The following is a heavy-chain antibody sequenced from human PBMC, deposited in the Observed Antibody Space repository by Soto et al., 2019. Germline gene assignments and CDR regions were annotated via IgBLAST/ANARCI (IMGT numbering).Heavy chain of an antibody. V-gene: IGHV3-21*01. J-gene: IGHJ4*02. Sequence: EVQLVESGGGLVKPGGSLRLSCAASGVTFSSYSMNWVRQAPGKGLEWVSSISSSSSYIYYADSVKGRFTISRDNAKNSLYLQMNSLRAEDTAVYYCATNGGYCSSTSCYSLGVSDYWGQGTMVTVSS. CDR1: GVTFSSYS. CDR2: ISSSSSYI. D-gene: IGHD2-2*01. CDR3: ATNGGYCSSTSCYSLGVSDY.